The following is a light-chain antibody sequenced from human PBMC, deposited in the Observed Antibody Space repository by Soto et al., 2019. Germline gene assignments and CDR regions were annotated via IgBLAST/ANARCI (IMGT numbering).Light chain of an antibody. V-gene: IGLV3-1*01. J-gene: IGLJ1*01. CDR1: KLGDKY. Sequence: YELTQPPSVSVSPGQTASITCSGDKLGDKYACWYQQKPGQSPVLVIYQDSKRPSGIPERFSGSNSGNTATLTISGTQAMDEADYYCQAWDSSTASYVFGTGTKLTVL. CDR2: QDS. CDR3: QAWDSSTASYV.